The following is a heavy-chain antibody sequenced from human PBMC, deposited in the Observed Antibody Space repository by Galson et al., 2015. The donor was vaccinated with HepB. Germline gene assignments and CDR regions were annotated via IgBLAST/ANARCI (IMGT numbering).Heavy chain of an antibody. CDR3: ARSARAKNLHAFDI. CDR2: ISYSGST. V-gene: IGHV4-30-4*08. D-gene: IGHD1-14*01. J-gene: IGHJ3*02. Sequence: TLSLTCTVSGGSISSGDYYWSWIRQPPGKGLEWIGYISYSGSTYYNPSLKSRITISVDTSKNQFSLKLSSVTAADTAVYYCARSARAKNLHAFDIWGQGTMVTVSS. CDR1: GGSISSGDYY.